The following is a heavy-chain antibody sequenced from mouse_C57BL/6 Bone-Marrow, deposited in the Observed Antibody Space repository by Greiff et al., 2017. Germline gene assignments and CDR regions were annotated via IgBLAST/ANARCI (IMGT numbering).Heavy chain of an antibody. CDR1: GYTFTSYW. D-gene: IGHD1-1*02. Sequence: QVQLQQPGAELVQPGASVKLSCKASGYTFTSYWMQWVKQRPGQGLEWIGEIDPSDSYTNYNQKFKGKATLTVDTSSSTAYMQLSSLTSEDSAVYYCASSPDGGSYSYAMDYWGQGTSVTVSS. CDR3: ASSPDGGSYSYAMDY. CDR2: IDPSDSYT. V-gene: IGHV1-50*01. J-gene: IGHJ4*01.